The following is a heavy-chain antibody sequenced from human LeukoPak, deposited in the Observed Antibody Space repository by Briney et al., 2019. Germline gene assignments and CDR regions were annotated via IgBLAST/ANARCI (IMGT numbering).Heavy chain of an antibody. Sequence: GGSLRLSCAASGFTFSSYWMHWVRQAPGKGLVWVSRINSDGSSTSYADSVKGRFTISRDNAKNTPYLQMNSLRAEDTAVYYCASNLDTASPYGMDVWGQGTTVTVSS. J-gene: IGHJ6*02. CDR1: GFTFSSYW. D-gene: IGHD5-18*01. CDR2: INSDGSST. V-gene: IGHV3-74*01. CDR3: ASNLDTASPYGMDV.